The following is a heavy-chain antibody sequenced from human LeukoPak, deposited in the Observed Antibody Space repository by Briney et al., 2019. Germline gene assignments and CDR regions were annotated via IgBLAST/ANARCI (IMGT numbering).Heavy chain of an antibody. CDR3: ARDPDRDGMDV. Sequence: PGGSLRLSCAASGFTFSSYGMHWVRQAPGKGLEWVAVIWYDGSNKYYADSVKGRFTISRDNSTNTLYLQMNSLRAEDTAVYYCARDPDRDGMDVWGKGTTVTVSS. J-gene: IGHJ6*04. CDR2: IWYDGSNK. V-gene: IGHV3-33*01. CDR1: GFTFSSYG.